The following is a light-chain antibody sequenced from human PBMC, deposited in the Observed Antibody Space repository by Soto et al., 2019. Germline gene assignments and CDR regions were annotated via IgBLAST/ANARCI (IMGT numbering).Light chain of an antibody. V-gene: IGKV3-11*01. Sequence: EIVLTQSPATLSMSPGERATLSCRASQSVSSYLAWFQQKPGQAPRLLIYDASNRATGIPARFSGSGSETDFTLTISSLEPEDSATYYCQQSYSTPRTFGQGTKVEIK. J-gene: IGKJ1*01. CDR2: DAS. CDR3: QQSYSTPRT. CDR1: QSVSSY.